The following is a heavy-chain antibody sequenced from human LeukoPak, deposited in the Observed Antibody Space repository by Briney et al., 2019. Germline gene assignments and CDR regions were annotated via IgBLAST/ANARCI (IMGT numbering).Heavy chain of an antibody. CDR3: ARLNKPGWFDP. CDR1: SGSINSSNW. Sequence: SETLSLTCAVSSGSINSSNWWSWVRQPPGKGLEWIGEIYPSGSTNYNPSLKSRVTISIDTSKNQFSLRLNSVTATDTAVYYCARLNKPGWFDPWGQGTLVTVSS. V-gene: IGHV4-4*02. D-gene: IGHD1-14*01. CDR2: IYPSGST. J-gene: IGHJ5*02.